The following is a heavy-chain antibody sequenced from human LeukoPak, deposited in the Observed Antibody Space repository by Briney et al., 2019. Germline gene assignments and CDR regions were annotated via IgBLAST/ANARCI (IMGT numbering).Heavy chain of an antibody. CDR1: GGTFSSYA. CDR3: ARGPEYYDFWSGYYATYYYYGMDV. V-gene: IGHV1-69*13. J-gene: IGHJ6*02. Sequence: LVKVSCKASGGTFSSYAISWVRQAPGQGLEWMGGIIPIFGTANYAQKFQGRVTITADESTSTAYMELSSLRSEDTAVYYCARGPEYYDFWSGYYATYYYYGMDVWGQGTTVTVSS. D-gene: IGHD3-3*01. CDR2: IIPIFGTA.